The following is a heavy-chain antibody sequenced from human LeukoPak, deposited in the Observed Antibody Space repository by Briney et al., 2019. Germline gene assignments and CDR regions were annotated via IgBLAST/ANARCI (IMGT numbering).Heavy chain of an antibody. CDR2: IYYSRST. J-gene: IGHJ2*01. V-gene: IGHV4-39*01. CDR3: ARGLSMIVVVVHDWYFDL. D-gene: IGHD3-22*01. Sequence: KSSETLSLTCTVSGGSISSSSYYWGWIRQPPGKGLEWIGNIYYSRSTHYSPSLKSRVTISVDTSKNQFSLKLSSVTAADTAVYYCARGLSMIVVVVHDWYFDLWGRGTLVTVSS. CDR1: GGSISSSSYY.